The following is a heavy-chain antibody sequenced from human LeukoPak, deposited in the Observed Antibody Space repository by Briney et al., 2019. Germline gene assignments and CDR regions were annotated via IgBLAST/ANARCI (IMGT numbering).Heavy chain of an antibody. J-gene: IGHJ4*02. V-gene: IGHV3-33*01. CDR1: GFTFANYG. Sequence: PGGSLRLSCAASGFTFANYGMHWVRQAPGKGLDWVAVIWFDGSKKYYADSVKGRFTISRDNSKNTLYLQMNSLRAEDTAVYYCASGGIAAARGYWGQGTLVTVSS. CDR2: IWFDGSKK. CDR3: ASGGIAAARGY. D-gene: IGHD6-13*01.